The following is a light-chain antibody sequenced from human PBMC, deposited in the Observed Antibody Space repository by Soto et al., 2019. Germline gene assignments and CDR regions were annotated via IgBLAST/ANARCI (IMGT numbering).Light chain of an antibody. V-gene: IGKV1-12*01. CDR1: QGISSW. Sequence: DIQMTQSPPSVSASVGDRVTITCRASQGISSWLAWYQQKPGKAPNLLIHTASSLQSGVPSRFSGSGSGTDVTLTISSLQHEDFANYYCLQANSFPLTFGGGTKVEIK. CDR2: TAS. J-gene: IGKJ4*01. CDR3: LQANSFPLT.